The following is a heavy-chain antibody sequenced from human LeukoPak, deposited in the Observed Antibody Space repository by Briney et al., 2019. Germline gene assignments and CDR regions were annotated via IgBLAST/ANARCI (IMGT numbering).Heavy chain of an antibody. CDR1: GYTFTSYY. J-gene: IGHJ6*03. CDR3: ARVLGGYSYGYGYYMDV. D-gene: IGHD5-18*01. CDR2: INPSGGST. Sequence: ASVKVSCKASGYTFTSYYMHWVRQAPGQGLEWMGIINPSGGSTSYAQKFQGRVTMTRDMSTSTVYMELSSLRSEDTAVYYCARVLGGYSYGYGYYMDVWGKGTTVTISS. V-gene: IGHV1-46*01.